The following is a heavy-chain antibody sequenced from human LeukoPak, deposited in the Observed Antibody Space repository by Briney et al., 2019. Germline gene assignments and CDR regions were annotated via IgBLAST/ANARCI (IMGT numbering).Heavy chain of an antibody. Sequence: PGGSLRLSCAASGFTFSSYWMSWVRQAPGKGLEWVANIKQDGSEKYYVDSVKGRFTISRDNAKNSLYLQMNSLRAEDTAVYYCARAGSSGWYYFDYWGQGTLVTVSS. D-gene: IGHD6-19*01. CDR2: IKQDGSEK. CDR3: ARAGSSGWYYFDY. CDR1: GFTFSSYW. V-gene: IGHV3-7*01. J-gene: IGHJ4*02.